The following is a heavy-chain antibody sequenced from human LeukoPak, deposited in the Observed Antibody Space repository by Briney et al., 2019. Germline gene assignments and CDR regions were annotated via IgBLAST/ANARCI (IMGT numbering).Heavy chain of an antibody. V-gene: IGHV3-23*01. J-gene: IGHJ4*02. CDR1: GFIFNNYA. CDR3: ATYDLWTTYYTFQY. D-gene: IGHD3-3*01. CDR2: TSTTGSTT. Sequence: QAGGSLRLSCAASGFIFNNYAMSWVRQAPGKGLEWVSSTSTTGSTTYYADSVRGRFTISRDNSQNTLSLQMDSLTAADTAVYSCATYDLWTTYYTFQYWGQGTLVSVSS.